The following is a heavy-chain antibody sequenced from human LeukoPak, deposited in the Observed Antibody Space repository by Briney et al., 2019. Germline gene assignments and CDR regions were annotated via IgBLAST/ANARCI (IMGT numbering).Heavy chain of an antibody. V-gene: IGHV3-21*01. J-gene: IGHJ4*02. D-gene: IGHD2-15*01. CDR3: ARDRCSGGSCYSIGY. CDR2: ISSSSSYI. Sequence: GGSLRLSCAASGFTVSSNYMSWVRQAPGKGLEWVSSISSSSSYIYYADSVKGRFTISRDNAKNSLYLQMNSLRAEDTAVYYCARDRCSGGSCYSIGYWGQGTLVTVSS. CDR1: GFTVSSNY.